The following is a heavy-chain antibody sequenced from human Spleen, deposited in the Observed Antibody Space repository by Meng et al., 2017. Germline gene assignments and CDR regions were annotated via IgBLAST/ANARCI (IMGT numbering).Heavy chain of an antibody. CDR3: AREALYYSDSSGSYGWGWYFDF. Sequence: GESLKISCAASGFSVRSNYMGWVRQAPGKGLEWVSIIYSGDRTNHAGSVKGRFTISRDNSKNTLYLQMNSLRIEDTAVYYCAREALYYSDSSGSYGWGWYFDFWGHGTLVTVSS. CDR1: GFSVRSNY. CDR2: IYSGDRT. J-gene: IGHJ2*01. D-gene: IGHD3-22*01. V-gene: IGHV3-66*02.